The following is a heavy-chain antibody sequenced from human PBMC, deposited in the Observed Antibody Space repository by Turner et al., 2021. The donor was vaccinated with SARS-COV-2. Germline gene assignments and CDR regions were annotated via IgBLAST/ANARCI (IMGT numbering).Heavy chain of an antibody. CDR1: SGSISSSSYF. V-gene: IGHV4-39*01. J-gene: IGHJ4*02. CDR2: TYYSGST. Sequence: QVQLPESGPGLVKPSETLSLTCTVSSGSISSSSYFWGWIRQPPTKELEWIGSTYYSGSTYSNPSLKRRVSLSIDPSKNQFSLNLTSVTAADTGLFYCARQAAGQGLDYWGRGILVTVSS. CDR3: ARQAAGQGLDY. D-gene: IGHD3-10*01.